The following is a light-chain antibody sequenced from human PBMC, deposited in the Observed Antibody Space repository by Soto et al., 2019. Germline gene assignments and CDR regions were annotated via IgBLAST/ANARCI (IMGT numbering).Light chain of an antibody. Sequence: QSVLTQPASVSGSPGQLITISCTGTSSDVDGYNYVSWYQLHPGIAPRLMIYEVSNRPSGVSNRFSGSKSGNTASLTISGLQADDEADYYCSAYPSTNTHYVFGTGTKVTVL. CDR3: SAYPSTNTHYV. CDR1: SSDVDGYNY. J-gene: IGLJ1*01. V-gene: IGLV2-14*01. CDR2: EVS.